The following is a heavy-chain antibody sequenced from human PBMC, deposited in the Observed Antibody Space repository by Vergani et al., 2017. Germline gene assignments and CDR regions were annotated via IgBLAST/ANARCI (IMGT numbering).Heavy chain of an antibody. V-gene: IGHV1-69-2*01. J-gene: IGHJ6*02. CDR3: ATPQPVKTGGMEV. CDR1: GYTFTDHY. Sequence: EVQLVQSGAEVKKPGATMKISCKVSGYTFTDHYMHWVKQAPGKGLEWMGLVDPEDGETIYAEKFKGRVTIAADTSTDTAHLELSSLRSEDTAVYYCATPQPVKTGGMEVLGQGTTGIVS. D-gene: IGHD1-14*01. CDR2: VDPEDGET.